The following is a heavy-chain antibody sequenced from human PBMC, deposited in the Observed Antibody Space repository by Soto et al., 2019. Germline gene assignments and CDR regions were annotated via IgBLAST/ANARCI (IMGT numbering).Heavy chain of an antibody. Sequence: GGSLRLSCAPSGSTFSVYAMSWFRPAPGKGLEWVSAISGSGGSTYYADSVKGRFTISRDNSKNTLYLQMNSLRAEDTAVYYCAKDPWGLITTNSDFDYWGQGTLLTVSS. D-gene: IGHD3-22*01. J-gene: IGHJ4*02. V-gene: IGHV3-23*01. CDR2: ISGSGGST. CDR3: AKDPWGLITTNSDFDY. CDR1: GSTFSVYA.